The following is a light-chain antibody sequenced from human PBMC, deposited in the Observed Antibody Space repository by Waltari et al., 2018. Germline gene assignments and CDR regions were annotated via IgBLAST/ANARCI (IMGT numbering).Light chain of an antibody. CDR3: QQSYSQTRT. J-gene: IGKJ1*01. CDR1: QSISSY. CDR2: AAS. Sequence: DIRMTQSPSSLSASVGDRVTITCRASQSISSYLSWYQQKPGRAPKLLIYAASSLESGVPSRFSGSGSGRDFTLIISSLQPEDFATYSCQQSYSQTRTFGQGTKVEI. V-gene: IGKV1-39*01.